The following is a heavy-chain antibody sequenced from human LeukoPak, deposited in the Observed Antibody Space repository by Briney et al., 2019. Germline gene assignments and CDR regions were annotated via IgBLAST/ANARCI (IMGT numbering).Heavy chain of an antibody. CDR3: ARVHDTTGYYHYFDS. CDR2: ISYHGSNE. V-gene: IGHV3-30*03. Sequence: PGGSLRLSCEASGFTFSTYPMHWVRQAPDKGLEWVAMISYHGSNEYYADSVKGRFTISRDKSKNTLYLQMNNPRVEDTAIYYCARVHDTTGYYHYFDSWGQGTLVTVSS. CDR1: GFTFSTYP. J-gene: IGHJ4*02. D-gene: IGHD3-9*01.